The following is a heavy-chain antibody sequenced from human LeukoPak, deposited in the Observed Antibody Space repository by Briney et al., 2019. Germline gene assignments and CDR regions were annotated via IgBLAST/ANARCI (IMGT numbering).Heavy chain of an antibody. Sequence: ASVKVSCKASGYTFTSYDINWVRQATGQGLEWMGWMNPNSGNTGYAQKFQGRVNMTRNTSISTAYMELSSLRSEDTAVYYCARARRRGTMIVVVRLDYWGQGTLVTVSS. J-gene: IGHJ4*02. CDR2: MNPNSGNT. D-gene: IGHD3-22*01. CDR1: GYTFTSYD. V-gene: IGHV1-8*01. CDR3: ARARRRGTMIVVVRLDY.